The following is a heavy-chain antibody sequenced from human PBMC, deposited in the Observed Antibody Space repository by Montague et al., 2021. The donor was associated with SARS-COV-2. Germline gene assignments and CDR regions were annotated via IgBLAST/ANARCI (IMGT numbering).Heavy chain of an antibody. J-gene: IGHJ4*02. D-gene: IGHD6-6*01. CDR3: ARGREYSSSAGFDY. CDR1: GGSISSYY. CDR2: IYYSGST. V-gene: IGHV4-59*01. Sequence: SETLSLTYTVSGGSISSYYWSWIRQPPGKGLEWIGYIYYSGSTNYNPSLKSRVTISVDTSKNQFSLKLGSVTAADTAVYYCARGREYSSSAGFDYWGQGTLVTVSS.